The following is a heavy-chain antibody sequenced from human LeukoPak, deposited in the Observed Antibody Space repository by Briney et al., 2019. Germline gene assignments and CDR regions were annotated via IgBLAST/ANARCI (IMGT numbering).Heavy chain of an antibody. CDR1: GGTFSSYA. D-gene: IGHD6-19*01. CDR2: MNPKSGNT. V-gene: IGHV1-8*03. Sequence: ASVKVSCKASGGTFSSYAISWVRQVTGQGLEWMGWMNPKSGNTGYAQKFQGRVTITRNTSISTAYMEVSSLRYEDTAVYYCARRAVDNSYYYYMDVWGKGTTVTVSS. CDR3: ARRAVDNSYYYYMDV. J-gene: IGHJ6*03.